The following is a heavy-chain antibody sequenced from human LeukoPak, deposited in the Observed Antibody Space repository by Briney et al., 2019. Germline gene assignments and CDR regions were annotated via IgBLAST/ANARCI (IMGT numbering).Heavy chain of an antibody. CDR1: GFTFSSYA. CDR2: LSGSGGNT. V-gene: IGHV3-23*01. CDR3: AKVASLCTSTSCVRGGFDY. D-gene: IGHD2-2*01. Sequence: GGSLRLSCTASGFTFSSYAMSWVRQAPGKGLEWVSALSGSGGNTYYADSVKGRFTISRDNSKNTLYLQMNSLRGEDTAKYYCAKVASLCTSTSCVRGGFDYWGQGTLVTVSS. J-gene: IGHJ4*02.